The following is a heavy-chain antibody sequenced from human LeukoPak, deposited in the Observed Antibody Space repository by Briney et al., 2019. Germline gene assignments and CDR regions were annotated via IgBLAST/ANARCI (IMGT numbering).Heavy chain of an antibody. CDR2: ISGSGGGT. V-gene: IGHV3-23*01. D-gene: IGHD6-19*01. CDR3: AKDYYVIAVVAFDY. CDR1: GCTFSSYA. J-gene: IGHJ4*02. Sequence: PGGSLRLSCAASGCTFSSYAMSWVRQAPGKALEWVSAISGSGGGTYYADSVKGRFTISRDNSKNTLYLQMNSMRAEDTAVYYCAKDYYVIAVVAFDYWGQGTLVNVSS.